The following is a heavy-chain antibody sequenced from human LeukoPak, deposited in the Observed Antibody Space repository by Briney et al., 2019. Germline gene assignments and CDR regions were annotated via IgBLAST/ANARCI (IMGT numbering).Heavy chain of an antibody. CDR2: INTDGTTT. Sequence: GGSLRLSCAVSGFTFSTYWMHWVRQAPGKGLVWVSRINTDGTTTTYADSVKGRFTISRDNAKNSLYLQMNSLRAEDTALYYCAKDTYYYDSSGDFDYWGQGTLVTVSS. V-gene: IGHV3-74*01. J-gene: IGHJ4*02. D-gene: IGHD3-22*01. CDR3: AKDTYYYDSSGDFDY. CDR1: GFTFSTYW.